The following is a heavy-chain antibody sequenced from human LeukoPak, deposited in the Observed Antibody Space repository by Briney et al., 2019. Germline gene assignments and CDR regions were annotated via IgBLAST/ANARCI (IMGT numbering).Heavy chain of an antibody. CDR2: FYNGGST. J-gene: IGHJ6*02. D-gene: IGHD4/OR15-4a*01. V-gene: IGHV3-66*01. Sequence: GGSLRLSCAASGFTVSSSHMSWVRQAPGKGLEWVSVFYNGGSTNYADSVKGRFTISSDNSKNTLYLQMNSLRVEDTAVYFCARDDYSDSPTYYNGMDVWGQGTAVTVSS. CDR1: GFTVSSSH. CDR3: ARDDYSDSPTYYNGMDV.